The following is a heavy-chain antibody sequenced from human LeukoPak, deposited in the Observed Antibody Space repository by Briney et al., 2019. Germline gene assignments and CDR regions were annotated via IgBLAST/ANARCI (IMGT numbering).Heavy chain of an antibody. CDR3: AKDHVYYDFWSGYCDY. D-gene: IGHD3-3*01. J-gene: IGHJ4*02. V-gene: IGHV3-23*01. CDR2: ISGSGGST. CDR1: GFTVSRNY. Sequence: GGSLRLSCAASGFTVSRNYMSWVRQAPGKGLEWVSAISGSGGSTYYADSVKGRFTISRDNSKNTLYLQMNSLRAEDTAVYYCAKDHVYYDFWSGYCDYWGQGTLVTVSS.